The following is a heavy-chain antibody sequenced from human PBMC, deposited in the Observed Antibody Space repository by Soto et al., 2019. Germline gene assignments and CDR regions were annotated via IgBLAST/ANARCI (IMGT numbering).Heavy chain of an antibody. J-gene: IGHJ4*02. CDR2: IYYSGST. Sequence: QVQLQESGPGLVKPSETLSLTCTVSNDSISPYYWSWIRQPPGKGLEWIGFIYYSGSTTYNPSHKRRDTISVTASKNQFSLNLTSVTAADTARYDGARPFPPLHAGSLYVAHWGQGTLVTVSS. CDR3: ARPFPPLHAGSLYVAH. V-gene: IGHV4-59*08. CDR1: NDSISPYY. D-gene: IGHD3-10*01.